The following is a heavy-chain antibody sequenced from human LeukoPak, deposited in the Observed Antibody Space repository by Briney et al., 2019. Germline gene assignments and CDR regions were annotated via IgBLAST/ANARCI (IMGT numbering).Heavy chain of an antibody. V-gene: IGHV4-34*01. CDR1: GGSFSGYY. Sequence: PSETLSLTCAVYGGSFSGYYWSWIRQPPGKGLEWIGYIYHSGSTYYNPSLKSRVTISVDRSKNQFSLKLSSVTAADTAVYYCARGGYCSSTSCYKYPTYDDWFDPWGQGTLVTVSS. D-gene: IGHD2-2*02. CDR3: ARGGYCSSTSCYKYPTYDDWFDP. J-gene: IGHJ5*02. CDR2: IYHSGST.